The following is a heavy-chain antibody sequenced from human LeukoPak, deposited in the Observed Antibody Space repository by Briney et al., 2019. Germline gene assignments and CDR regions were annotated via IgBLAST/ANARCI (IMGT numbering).Heavy chain of an antibody. V-gene: IGHV3-23*01. J-gene: IGHJ5*02. CDR2: ISGSGGST. CDR3: AEGLDILTGYDP. D-gene: IGHD3-9*01. Sequence: GGSLRLSCAASGFTFSSYAMSWVRQAPGKGLEWVSAISGSGGSTYYADSVKGRFTISRDNSKNTLYLQMNSLRAEDTAVYYCAEGLDILTGYDPWGQGTLVTVSS. CDR1: GFTFSSYA.